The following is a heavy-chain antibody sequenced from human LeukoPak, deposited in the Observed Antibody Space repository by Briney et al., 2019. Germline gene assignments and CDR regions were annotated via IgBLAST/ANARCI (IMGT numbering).Heavy chain of an antibody. CDR2: INPSGGST. CDR1: GYTFTSYY. D-gene: IGHD2-2*01. Sequence: ASVKVSCKASGYTFTSYYMHWVRQAPGQGLEWMGIINPSGGSTSSAQNFQGRVTMTRDTSTSTVYMELSSLRSEDTAVYYCARGDPRGYCTSTSCPTGWFGPWSQGTLVTVSS. CDR3: ARGDPRGYCTSTSCPTGWFGP. V-gene: IGHV1-46*01. J-gene: IGHJ5*02.